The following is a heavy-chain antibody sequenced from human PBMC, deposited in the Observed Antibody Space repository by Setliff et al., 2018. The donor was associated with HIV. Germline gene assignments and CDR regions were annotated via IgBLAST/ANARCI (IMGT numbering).Heavy chain of an antibody. Sequence: SETLSLTCAVYGGSFSGYYWSWIRQPPGKGLEWIGEINHSGNTNYKPSLKSRLTISVDTSKNQFSLSLNSVTAADTAVYFCARGGAVSADFDSWGQGTLVTVSS. CDR2: INHSGNT. D-gene: IGHD3-16*01. J-gene: IGHJ5*01. V-gene: IGHV4-34*01. CDR3: ARGGAVSADFDS. CDR1: GGSFSGYY.